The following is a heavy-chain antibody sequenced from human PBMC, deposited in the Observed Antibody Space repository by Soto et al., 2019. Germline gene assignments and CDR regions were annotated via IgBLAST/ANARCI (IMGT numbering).Heavy chain of an antibody. V-gene: IGHV3-30*18. J-gene: IGHJ4*02. D-gene: IGHD3-16*01. CDR3: AKDLERGDY. CDR1: GFTFSSYG. CDR2: ISYDGSNK. Sequence: QVQLVESGGGVVQPGRSLRLSCAASGFTFSSYGMHWVRLAPGKGLEWVAVISYDGSNKYYADSVKGRFTISRDNSKNTLYLQMNSLRAEDTAVYYCAKDLERGDYWGQGTLVTVSS.